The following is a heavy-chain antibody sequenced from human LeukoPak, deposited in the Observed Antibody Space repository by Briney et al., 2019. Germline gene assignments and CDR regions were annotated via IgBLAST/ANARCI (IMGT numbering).Heavy chain of an antibody. Sequence: SVKVSCKASGGTFSSYAISWVRQAPGQGLEWTGGIIPIFGTANYAQKFQGRVTITADESTSTAYMELTRLRSEDTAVYYCARTKYYYGSGPSDYWGQGTLVTVSS. CDR2: IIPIFGTA. CDR3: ARTKYYYGSGPSDY. CDR1: GGTFSSYA. V-gene: IGHV1-69*01. D-gene: IGHD3-10*01. J-gene: IGHJ4*02.